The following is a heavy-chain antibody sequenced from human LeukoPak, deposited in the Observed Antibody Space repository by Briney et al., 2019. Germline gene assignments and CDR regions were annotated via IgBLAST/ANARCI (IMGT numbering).Heavy chain of an antibody. Sequence: PGRSLRLSCAASGFTFSSYGMHWVRQAPGKGLEWVAVISYDGSNKYYVDSVEGRFTISRDNSKNTLYLQMNSLRDEGTAVYYCAKDYGWFDPWGQGTLVTVSS. CDR1: GFTFSSYG. CDR2: ISYDGSNK. CDR3: AKDYGWFDP. J-gene: IGHJ5*02. V-gene: IGHV3-30*18. D-gene: IGHD3-10*01.